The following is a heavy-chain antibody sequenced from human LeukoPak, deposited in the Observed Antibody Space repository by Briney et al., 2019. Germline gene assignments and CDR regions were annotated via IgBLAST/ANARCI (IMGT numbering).Heavy chain of an antibody. Sequence: ASVKVSCKASGYTFSEHYIHWVRQAPGQGLEWMGWMNPNTGGTNHARRFQGRLTMTRETSMSTAYMELTSLTSDDTAMYYCARDLSDVRDYFDPWGQGTLVTVSS. CDR1: GYTFSEHY. CDR2: MNPNTGGT. J-gene: IGHJ5*02. V-gene: IGHV1-2*02. CDR3: ARDLSDVRDYFDP. D-gene: IGHD4-11*01.